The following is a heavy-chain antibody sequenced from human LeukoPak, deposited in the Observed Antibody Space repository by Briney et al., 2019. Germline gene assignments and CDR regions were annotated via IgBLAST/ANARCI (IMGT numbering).Heavy chain of an antibody. Sequence: GASVKVSCKASGYTFTSYYMHWVRQAPGQGLEWMGGIIPIFGTANYAQKFQGRVTITADESTSTAYMELSSLRSEDTAVYYCARDHRRDGYNYADYWGQGTLVTVSS. V-gene: IGHV1-69*13. CDR3: ARDHRRDGYNYADY. D-gene: IGHD5-24*01. CDR2: IIPIFGTA. J-gene: IGHJ4*02. CDR1: GYTFTSYY.